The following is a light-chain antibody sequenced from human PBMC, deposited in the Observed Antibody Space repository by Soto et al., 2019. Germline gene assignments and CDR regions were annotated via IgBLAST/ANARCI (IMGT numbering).Light chain of an antibody. CDR1: SSDVGGYNY. V-gene: IGLV2-14*01. CDR2: DVS. J-gene: IGLJ1*01. CDR3: SSYTSSSTLDV. Sequence: QSVLTQPASVSRSPGQSITISCTGTSSDVGGYNYVSWYQQHPGKAPKLMIYDVSNRPSGVSNRFSGSKSGNTASLTISGLQAEDEADYYCSSYTSSSTLDVFGTGTKVTVL.